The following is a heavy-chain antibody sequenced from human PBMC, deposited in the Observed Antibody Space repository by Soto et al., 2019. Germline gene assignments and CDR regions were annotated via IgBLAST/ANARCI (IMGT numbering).Heavy chain of an antibody. CDR3: AFDSSGYRAADY. J-gene: IGHJ4*02. CDR1: GGTFSSYA. Sequence: QVQLVQSGAEVKKPGSSVKVSCKASGGTFSSYAISWVRQAPGQGLEWMGGIIPIFGTANYAQKFQGRVTITADESMSTAYMELSSLRSKDTAVYYCAFDSSGYRAADYWGQGTLVTVSS. V-gene: IGHV1-69*01. D-gene: IGHD3-22*01. CDR2: IIPIFGTA.